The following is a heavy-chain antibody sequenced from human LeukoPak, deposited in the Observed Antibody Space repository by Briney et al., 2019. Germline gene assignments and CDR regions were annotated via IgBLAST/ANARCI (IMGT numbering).Heavy chain of an antibody. V-gene: IGHV4-59*12. Sequence: SETLSLTCTVSGGSISSYYWSWIRQPPGKGLEWIGYIYYSGSTYYNPSLKSRVTISVDTSKNQFSLKLSSVTAADTAVYYCARDQGSRHEFDYWGQGTLVIVSS. CDR1: GGSISSYY. D-gene: IGHD6-19*01. CDR3: ARDQGSRHEFDY. CDR2: IYYSGST. J-gene: IGHJ4*02.